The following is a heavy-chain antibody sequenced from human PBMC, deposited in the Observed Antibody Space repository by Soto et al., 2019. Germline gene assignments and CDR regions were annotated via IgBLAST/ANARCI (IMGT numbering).Heavy chain of an antibody. D-gene: IGHD3-22*01. V-gene: IGHV3-13*01. CDR3: AKDPSPNYDSSGYCWFDP. CDR1: GFTFSSYD. Sequence: CAASGFTFSSYDMHWVRQATGKGLDWVSAIGTAGDTYYPGSVKGRLTISRENAKNSLYLQMNSLRAEDTAVYYCAKDPSPNYDSSGYCWFDPWGQGTLVTVSS. CDR2: IGTAGDT. J-gene: IGHJ5*02.